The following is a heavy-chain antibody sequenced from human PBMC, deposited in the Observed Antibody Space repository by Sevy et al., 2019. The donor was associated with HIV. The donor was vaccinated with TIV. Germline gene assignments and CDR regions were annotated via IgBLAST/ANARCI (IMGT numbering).Heavy chain of an antibody. Sequence: GGSVRLSCAASGFTFSSYGMHWVRQAPGKGLEWVAVISYDGSNKYYADSVKGRFTISRDNSKNTLYLQMNSLRAEDTAVYYCAKGGGDYYYYYYYMDVWGKGTTVTVSS. CDR2: ISYDGSNK. J-gene: IGHJ6*03. CDR3: AKGGGDYYYYYYYMDV. CDR1: GFTFSSYG. D-gene: IGHD2-21*02. V-gene: IGHV3-30*18.